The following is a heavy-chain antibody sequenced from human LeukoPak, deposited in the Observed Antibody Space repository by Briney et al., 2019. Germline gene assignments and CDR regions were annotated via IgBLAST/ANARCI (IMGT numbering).Heavy chain of an antibody. CDR3: ARGRSGYDFWSGYYNWFDP. V-gene: IGHV4-39*07. Sequence: GSLRLSCAASGFTFSSYAMSWVRQAPGKGLEWIGSIYYSGSTYYNPSLKSRVTISVDTSKNQFSLKLSSVTAADTAVYYCARGRSGYDFWSGYYNWFDPWGQGTLVTVSS. J-gene: IGHJ5*02. CDR1: GFTFSSYA. CDR2: IYYSGST. D-gene: IGHD3-3*01.